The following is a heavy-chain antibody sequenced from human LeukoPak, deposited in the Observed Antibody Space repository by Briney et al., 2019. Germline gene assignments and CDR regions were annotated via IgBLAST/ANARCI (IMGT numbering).Heavy chain of an antibody. CDR2: IKRKTDGGTP. CDR1: GFTFSNAW. V-gene: IGHV3-15*01. CDR3: TTESRSDSGWYGAFDI. Sequence: PGGSLRLSCAASGFTFSNAWMTWVRQAPGKGLEWVGRIKRKTDGGTPDYAAPVKGRFTISRDDSKNTLYLQMNSLKTEDTAVYYCTTESRSDSGWYGAFDIWGQGTMVTVSS. J-gene: IGHJ3*02. D-gene: IGHD6-19*01.